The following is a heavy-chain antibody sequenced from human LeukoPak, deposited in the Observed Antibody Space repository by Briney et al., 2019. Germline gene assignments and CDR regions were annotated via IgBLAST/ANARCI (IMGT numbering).Heavy chain of an antibody. CDR3: AAGAQLPIDY. CDR2: FDLEDDER. V-gene: IGHV1-24*01. Sequence: ASVKLSCNVSGYTLTELSMHWVRQAPGKGLEWMGDFDLEDDERVYAQRLHGRLTMYEDTSTDTAYMELSSLRSEDTATYYCAAGAQLPIDYWGQGTLVTVSS. J-gene: IGHJ4*02. D-gene: IGHD1-1*01. CDR1: GYTLTELS.